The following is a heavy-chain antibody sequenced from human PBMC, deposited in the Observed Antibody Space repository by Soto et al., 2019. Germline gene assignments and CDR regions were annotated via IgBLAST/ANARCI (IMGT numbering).Heavy chain of an antibody. V-gene: IGHV3-30*18. D-gene: IGHD5-12*01. CDR3: AKDNGSGCDWLRVGDASDI. J-gene: IGHJ3*02. Sequence: QVQLVESGGGVVQPGRSLRLSCAASGFTFSSYGMHWVRQAPGKVLEWVAVISYDGSNKYYADSVKGRLTISRDNSKNTLYLQMNSLRGEDTAVYYCAKDNGSGCDWLRVGDASDIWGQGTMVTVSS. CDR1: GFTFSSYG. CDR2: ISYDGSNK.